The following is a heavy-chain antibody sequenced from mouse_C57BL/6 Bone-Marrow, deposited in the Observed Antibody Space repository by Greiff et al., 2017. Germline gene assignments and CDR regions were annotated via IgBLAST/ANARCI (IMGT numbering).Heavy chain of an antibody. D-gene: IGHD2-4*01. J-gene: IGHJ4*01. CDR2: ISNLAYSI. V-gene: IGHV5-15*01. CDR1: GFTFSDYG. CDR3: ARVSYYDYDDAMDY. Sequence: EVQRVESGGGLVQPGGSLKLSCAASGFTFSDYGMAWVRQAPRKGPEWVAFISNLAYSIYYADTVTGRFTISRENAKNTLYLEMSSLRSEDTAMYYCARVSYYDYDDAMDYWGQGTSVTVSS.